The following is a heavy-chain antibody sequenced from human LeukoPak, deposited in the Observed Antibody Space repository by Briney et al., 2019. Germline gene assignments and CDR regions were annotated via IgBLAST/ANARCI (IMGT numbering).Heavy chain of an antibody. J-gene: IGHJ4*02. V-gene: IGHV4-38-2*02. CDR2: IYHSGST. Sequence: PSETLSLTCMVSGYSISSAYYWDWIRQPPAKGLEWIGTIYHSGSTYYNPSLKSRVTISVDTSKNQFSLRLSSVTAADTAVYYCARRGLIGPLDYWGQGTLVTVSS. D-gene: IGHD3-10*01. CDR3: ARRGLIGPLDY. CDR1: GYSISSAYY.